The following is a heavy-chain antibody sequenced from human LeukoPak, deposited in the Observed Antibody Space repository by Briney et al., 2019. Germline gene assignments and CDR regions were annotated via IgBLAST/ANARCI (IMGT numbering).Heavy chain of an antibody. Sequence: HTAGSLRLSWAAAGFTFSSYAMSWVRQPPGKGLEWVSAISGSGGSTYYADSVKGRFTISRANSKNTLYLQMNSLRAEDTAVYYCAKSIAAHAYDYWGQGTLVTVSS. J-gene: IGHJ4*02. CDR3: AKSIAAHAYDY. CDR2: ISGSGGST. CDR1: GFTFSSYA. D-gene: IGHD6-6*01. V-gene: IGHV3-23*01.